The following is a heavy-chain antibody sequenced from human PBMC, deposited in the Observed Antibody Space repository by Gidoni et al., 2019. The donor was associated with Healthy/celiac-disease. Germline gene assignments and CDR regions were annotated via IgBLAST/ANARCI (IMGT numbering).Heavy chain of an antibody. Sequence: SCAASGFTFSSYGMHWVRQAPGKGLEWVAVISYDGSNKYYADSVKGRFTISRDHSKNTLYLQMNSLRAEDTAVYYCAKDLYYYDSSGYLDAFDIWGQGTMVTVSS. V-gene: IGHV3-30*18. J-gene: IGHJ3*02. CDR3: AKDLYYYDSSGYLDAFDI. CDR2: ISYDGSNK. D-gene: IGHD3-22*01. CDR1: GFTFSSYG.